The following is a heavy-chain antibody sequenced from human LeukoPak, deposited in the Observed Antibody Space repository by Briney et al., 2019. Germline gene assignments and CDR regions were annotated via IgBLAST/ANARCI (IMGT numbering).Heavy chain of an antibody. CDR3: AKDRPRVQLWPRHFDY. D-gene: IGHD5-18*01. J-gene: IGHJ4*02. CDR1: GFTFSSYA. Sequence: GGSLRLSCAASGFTFSSYAMSWVRQAPGKGLEWVSAISGSGGSTYYADSVKGRFTISRDNSKNTLYLQMNSLRAEDTAVYYCAKDRPRVQLWPRHFDYWGQGTLVTVSS. CDR2: ISGSGGST. V-gene: IGHV3-23*01.